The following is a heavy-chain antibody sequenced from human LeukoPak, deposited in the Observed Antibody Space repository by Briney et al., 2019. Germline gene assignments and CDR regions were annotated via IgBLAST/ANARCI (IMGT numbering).Heavy chain of an antibody. V-gene: IGHV4-39*07. J-gene: IGHJ4*02. CDR3: ARVGPYDYTDY. Sequence: SETLSLTCTVSGGSISSSSYYWGWIRQPPGKGLEWIGYIYHSGSTYYNPSLKSRVTISVDRSKNQFSLKLSSVTAADTAVYYCARVGPYDYTDYWGQGTLDTVSS. CDR2: IYHSGST. CDR1: GGSISSSSYY. D-gene: IGHD4-11*01.